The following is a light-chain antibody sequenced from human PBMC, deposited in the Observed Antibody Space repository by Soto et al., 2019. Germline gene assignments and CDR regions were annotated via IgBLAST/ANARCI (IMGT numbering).Light chain of an antibody. Sequence: DLQMTQSPSSLSASVGDRVTITCQASQDISTFLNWYQQKPGEAPKLLIYDASNLEIGVPSRFSGSGSGTDFTFAISSLQPEDVATYYCQQFENLPVTFGQGTKLEIK. CDR2: DAS. J-gene: IGKJ2*01. CDR3: QQFENLPVT. CDR1: QDISTF. V-gene: IGKV1-33*01.